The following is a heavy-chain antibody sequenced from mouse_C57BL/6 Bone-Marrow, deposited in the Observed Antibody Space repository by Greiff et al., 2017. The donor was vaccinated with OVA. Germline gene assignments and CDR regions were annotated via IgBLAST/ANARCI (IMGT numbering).Heavy chain of an antibody. D-gene: IGHD1-1*01. Sequence: QVQLKESGPGLVQPSQSLSITCTVSGFSLTSYGVHWVRQSPGKGLEWLGVIWRGGSTDYNAAFMSRLSITKDNSKSQVFFKMNSLQADDTAIYYCAKIPFYYYGSSPFAYWGQGTLVTVSA. CDR2: IWRGGST. CDR3: AKIPFYYYGSSPFAY. J-gene: IGHJ3*01. V-gene: IGHV2-5*01. CDR1: GFSLTSYG.